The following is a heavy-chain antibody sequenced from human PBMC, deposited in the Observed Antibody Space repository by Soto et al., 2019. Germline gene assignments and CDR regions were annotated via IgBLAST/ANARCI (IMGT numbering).Heavy chain of an antibody. CDR3: ASVIDP. J-gene: IGHJ5*02. CDR2: INPDGSET. Sequence: EAHLVESGGDLVQPGGSLRLSCAASGFMFSDSWMNWVRQAPGKGLEWVANINPDGSETAYVDSVKGRFTISRDNAKKFLYLQMNSLRVDDTAVYYCASVIDPWGQGTRVTVSS. CDR1: GFMFSDSW. V-gene: IGHV3-7*05.